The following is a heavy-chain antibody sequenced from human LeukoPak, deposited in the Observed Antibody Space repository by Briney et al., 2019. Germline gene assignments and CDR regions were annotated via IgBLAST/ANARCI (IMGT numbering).Heavy chain of an antibody. CDR2: ISSSSSYI. D-gene: IGHD2-2*01. CDR1: GFTFSSCS. J-gene: IGHJ6*02. CDR3: AREKDIVVVPAAYYYGMDV. V-gene: IGHV3-21*01. Sequence: GGSLRLSCAASGFTFSSCSMNWVRQAPGKGLEWVSSISSSSSYIYYADSVKGRFTISRDNAKNSLYLQMNSLRAEDTAVYYCAREKDIVVVPAAYYYGMDVWGQGTTVTVSS.